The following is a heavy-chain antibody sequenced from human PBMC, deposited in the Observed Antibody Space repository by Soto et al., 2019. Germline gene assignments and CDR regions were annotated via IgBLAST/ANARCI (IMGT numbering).Heavy chain of an antibody. J-gene: IGHJ4*02. CDR3: ARDGWDGDYGLEQ. CDR1: GFTFSSYG. Sequence: QVQLVESGGGVVQPGRSLRLSCAASGFTFSSYGMHWVRQAPGKGLEWVAVIWYDGSNKYYADSVKGRFIISRDNSKNTLYLQMNSLRAEDTAVYYCARDGWDGDYGLEQWGQGTLVTVSS. CDR2: IWYDGSNK. V-gene: IGHV3-33*01. D-gene: IGHD4-17*01.